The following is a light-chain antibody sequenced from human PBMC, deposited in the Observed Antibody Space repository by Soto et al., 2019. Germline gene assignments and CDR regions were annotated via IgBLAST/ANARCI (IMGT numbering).Light chain of an antibody. CDR2: SNN. CDR3: AVWDDSLNGPV. CDR1: SSNIGSNT. Sequence: QSVLTQPPSASGTPGQRVTISCSGSSSNIGSNTVNWYQQLPGTAPKLLIYSNNQRPSGVPDRFSGSKSGTSASLAISGLQPGDEVDFYCAVWDDSLNGPVFGGGTKRTVL. V-gene: IGLV1-44*01. J-gene: IGLJ3*02.